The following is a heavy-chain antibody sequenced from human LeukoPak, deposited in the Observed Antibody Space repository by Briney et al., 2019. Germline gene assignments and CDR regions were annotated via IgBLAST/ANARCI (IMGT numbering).Heavy chain of an antibody. CDR2: IYTSGST. CDR1: GGSISSGSYY. Sequence: SETLSLTCTVSGGSISSGSYYWSWIRQPAGKGLEWIGRIYTSGSTNCNPSLKSRVTISVDTSKNQFSLKLSSVTAADTAVYYCAREGAARPPPNWYFDYWGQGTLVTVSS. CDR3: AREGAARPPPNWYFDY. D-gene: IGHD6-6*01. V-gene: IGHV4-61*02. J-gene: IGHJ4*02.